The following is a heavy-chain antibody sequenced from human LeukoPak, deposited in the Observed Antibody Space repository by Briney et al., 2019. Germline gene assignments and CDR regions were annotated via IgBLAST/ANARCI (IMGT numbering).Heavy chain of an antibody. D-gene: IGHD3/OR15-3a*01. J-gene: IGHJ4*02. CDR2: IYTDGNP. CDR3: ARDLAYDLWSGDYTDY. V-gene: IGHV4-4*07. CDR1: GGSISDFSISGYY. Sequence: PSETLSLTCSVSGGSISDFSISGYYWSWIRQPAGKGLEWIGRIYTDGNPNYSPSLESRVTISVDTSKNQFFLELSSVTAADTAVYYCARDLAYDLWSGDYTDYWGQGTRVTVSS.